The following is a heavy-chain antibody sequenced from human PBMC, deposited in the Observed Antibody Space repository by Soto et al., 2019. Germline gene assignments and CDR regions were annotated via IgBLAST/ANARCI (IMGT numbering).Heavy chain of an antibody. Sequence: EVHLVESGGGLVQAGESLRLSCAASGFTFTDYWTHWVRQAPGKGLVWVSRINSDGSRTSYADSVTGRFTISRDNAKNTLYMQMNSLRVEDTALYYCARETYRGFYFDYWGQGTLVTVSS. D-gene: IGHD4-4*01. CDR1: GFTFTDYW. J-gene: IGHJ4*02. CDR2: INSDGSRT. V-gene: IGHV3-74*01. CDR3: ARETYRGFYFDY.